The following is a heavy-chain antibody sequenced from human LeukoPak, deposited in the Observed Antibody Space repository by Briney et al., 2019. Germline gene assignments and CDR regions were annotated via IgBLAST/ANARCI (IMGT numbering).Heavy chain of an antibody. D-gene: IGHD4-17*01. CDR3: AKKHFPGTVTSYNWFDP. CDR2: ISGSGGST. J-gene: IGHJ5*02. V-gene: IGHV3-23*01. Sequence: PGGSLRLSCAASGFTFSSYAMSWVRQAPGKGLEWVSAISGSGGSTYCADSVKGRFTISRDNSKNTLYLQMNSLRAEDTAVYYCAKKHFPGTVTSYNWFDPWGQGTLVTVSS. CDR1: GFTFSSYA.